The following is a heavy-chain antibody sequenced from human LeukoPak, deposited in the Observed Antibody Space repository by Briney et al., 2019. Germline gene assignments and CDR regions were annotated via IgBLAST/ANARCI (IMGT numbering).Heavy chain of an antibody. D-gene: IGHD3-3*01. CDR1: GFTFSNAW. CDR2: IKSKTDGGTT. J-gene: IGHJ5*02. V-gene: IGHV3-15*01. CDR3: TTGPTYYDFWSGYYKDGFNWFDP. Sequence: GGSLRLSCAASGFTFSNAWMSWVRQAPGKGLEWVGRIKSKTDGGTTDYAAPMKGRFTISRDDSKNTLYLQMNSLKTEDTAVYYCTTGPTYYDFWSGYYKDGFNWFDPWGQGTLVTVSS.